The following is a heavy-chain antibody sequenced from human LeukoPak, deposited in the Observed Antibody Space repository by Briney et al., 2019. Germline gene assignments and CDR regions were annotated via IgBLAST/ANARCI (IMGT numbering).Heavy chain of an antibody. D-gene: IGHD2-2*02. CDR2: INPNSGGT. V-gene: IGHV1-2*02. CDR1: GYTFTGYY. Sequence: GASVKVSCKASGYTFTGYYMHWVRQAPGQGLEWMGWINPNSGGTNYAQKLQGRVTMTRDTSISTAYMELSRLRSDDTAVYYCAITRGSSTSCYTVPFDYWGQGTLVTVCS. CDR3: AITRGSSTSCYTVPFDY. J-gene: IGHJ4*02.